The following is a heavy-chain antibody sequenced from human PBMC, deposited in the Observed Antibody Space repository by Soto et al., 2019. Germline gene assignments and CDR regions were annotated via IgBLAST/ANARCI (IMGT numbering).Heavy chain of an antibody. V-gene: IGHV1-58*01. J-gene: IGHJ6*02. Sequence: SVKVSCKASGFTFTSSAVQWVRQARGQRLEWIGWIVVGSGNTNYAQRFQERVTITRDMSTSTAYMELSSLRSEDTAVYYCAAGRALYYDFWSGRDPYGMDVWGQGTTVTVSS. CDR3: AAGRALYYDFWSGRDPYGMDV. CDR1: GFTFTSSA. D-gene: IGHD3-3*01. CDR2: IVVGSGNT.